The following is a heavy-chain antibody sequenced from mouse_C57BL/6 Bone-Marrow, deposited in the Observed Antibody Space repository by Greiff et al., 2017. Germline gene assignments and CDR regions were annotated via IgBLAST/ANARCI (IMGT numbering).Heavy chain of an antibody. Sequence: EVQLQQSGPELVKPGASVKISCKASGYTFTDYYMNWVKQSHGKSLEWIGDINPNNGGTSYNQKFKGKATLTVDKSSSTAYMELRSLTSEDSAVYYCASWGTAVATPYYYAMDYWGQGTSVTVSS. V-gene: IGHV1-26*01. CDR3: ASWGTAVATPYYYAMDY. D-gene: IGHD1-1*01. J-gene: IGHJ4*01. CDR1: GYTFTDYY. CDR2: INPNNGGT.